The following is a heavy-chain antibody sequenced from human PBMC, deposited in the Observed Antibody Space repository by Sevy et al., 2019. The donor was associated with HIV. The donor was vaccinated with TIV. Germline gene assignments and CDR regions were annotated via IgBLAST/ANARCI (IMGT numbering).Heavy chain of an antibody. Sequence: GGSLRLSCAASGFTFSSYAMSRVRQAPGKGLEWVSGISGSGVRTYYADSVKGRFTISRDNSKNTLYLQMNSLRAEDTAVYYCANGGVLVVPTTPNYGMDVWGQGTTVTVSS. D-gene: IGHD2-15*01. CDR2: ISGSGVRT. J-gene: IGHJ6*02. CDR1: GFTFSSYA. V-gene: IGHV3-23*01. CDR3: ANGGVLVVPTTPNYGMDV.